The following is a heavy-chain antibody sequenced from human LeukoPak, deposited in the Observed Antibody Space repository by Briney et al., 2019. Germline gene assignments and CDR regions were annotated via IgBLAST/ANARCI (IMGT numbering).Heavy chain of an antibody. V-gene: IGHV1-2*02. Sequence: ASVKVSCKASVYTFTGYYMHWVRQAPGQGLEWMGWINPNSGGTNYAQKFQGRVTMTRDTSISTAYMELSRLRSDDTAVYYCARDRYDSSGTLDYWGQGTLVTVSS. CDR3: ARDRYDSSGTLDY. CDR2: INPNSGGT. CDR1: VYTFTGYY. J-gene: IGHJ4*02. D-gene: IGHD3-22*01.